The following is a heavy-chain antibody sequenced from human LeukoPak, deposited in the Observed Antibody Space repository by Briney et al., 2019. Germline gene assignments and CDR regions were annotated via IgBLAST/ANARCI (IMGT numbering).Heavy chain of an antibody. V-gene: IGHV1-69*05. J-gene: IGHJ4*02. Sequence: ASVKVSCKASGGTFSSYAISWVRQAPGQGLEWMGGIIPIFGTANYAQKFQGRVTITTDESTSTAYMELSSLRSEDTAVYYCARVRDGGSNMSSFDYGGQGPLVTVS. D-gene: IGHD3-16*01. CDR2: IIPIFGTA. CDR1: GGTFSSYA. CDR3: ARVRDGGSNMSSFDY.